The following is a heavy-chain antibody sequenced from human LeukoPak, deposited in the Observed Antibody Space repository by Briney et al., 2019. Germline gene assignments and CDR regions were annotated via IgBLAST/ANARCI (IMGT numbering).Heavy chain of an antibody. CDR1: GGSFSGYY. Sequence: SETLSLTCAVYGGSFSGYYWSWIRQPPGKGLEWIGEINHSGSTNYNPYLKSRVTISVDTSKNQLSLKLSSVTAADTAVYYCARWMRIVVVPAALPYDAFDIWGQGTMVTVSS. D-gene: IGHD2-2*01. J-gene: IGHJ3*02. V-gene: IGHV4-34*01. CDR3: ARWMRIVVVPAALPYDAFDI. CDR2: INHSGST.